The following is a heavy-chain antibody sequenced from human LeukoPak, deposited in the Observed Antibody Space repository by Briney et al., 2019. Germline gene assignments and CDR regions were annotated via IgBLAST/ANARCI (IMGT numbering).Heavy chain of an antibody. D-gene: IGHD2-2*01. V-gene: IGHV1-2*02. CDR1: GYTLTGYY. CDR3: ARNGYCSSTSCHYYYMDV. Sequence: ASVKVSCKASGYTLTGYYMHWVRQAPGQGLEWMGWINPNSGGTNYAQKFQGRVTMTRDTSISTAYMELSRLRSDDTAVYYCARNGYCSSTSCHYYYMDVWGKGTTVTVSS. CDR2: INPNSGGT. J-gene: IGHJ6*03.